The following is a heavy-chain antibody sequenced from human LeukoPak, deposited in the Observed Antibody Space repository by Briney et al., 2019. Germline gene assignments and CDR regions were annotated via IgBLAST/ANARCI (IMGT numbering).Heavy chain of an antibody. J-gene: IGHJ4*02. D-gene: IGHD4-23*01. Sequence: ASVKVSCKASGYTFTSYGISWVRQAPGQGLEWMGWMNPNSGNTGYAQKFQGRVTITRNTSISTAYMELSSLRSEDTAVYYCARVRAIYGGNSLGYWGQGTLVTVSS. CDR2: MNPNSGNT. CDR3: ARVRAIYGGNSLGY. V-gene: IGHV1-8*03. CDR1: GYTFTSYG.